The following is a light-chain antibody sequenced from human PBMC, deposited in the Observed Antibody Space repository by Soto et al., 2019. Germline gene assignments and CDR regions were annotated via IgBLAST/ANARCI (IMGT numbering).Light chain of an antibody. CDR2: GAS. CDR1: QSVSSN. J-gene: IGKJ1*01. V-gene: IGKV3-15*01. Sequence: EIVMTQSPATLSVSPGERATPSCRASQSVSSNLAWYKQKPGQAPRLLIYGASTRATGIPARFSGSGSGTEFTLTISSLQSEDFAVYYCQQYNNWSWTFGQGTKVEIK. CDR3: QQYNNWSWT.